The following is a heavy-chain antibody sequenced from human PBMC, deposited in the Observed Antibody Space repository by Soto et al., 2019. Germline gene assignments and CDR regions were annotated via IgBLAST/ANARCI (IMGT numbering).Heavy chain of an antibody. Sequence: EVQLVESGGGLVQPGGSLKLSCAASGFTFSGSTIHWVRQTSGKGLEWVGRIPSKTHTYATAYAASVKGRFTISRDDSKNTAFLQMNSLKTEDTAVYYCTRHHLAAPVASPIDYWGQGTLVTVSS. J-gene: IGHJ4*02. V-gene: IGHV3-73*02. CDR1: GFTFSGST. CDR2: IPSKTHTYAT. CDR3: TRHHLAAPVASPIDY. D-gene: IGHD6-19*01.